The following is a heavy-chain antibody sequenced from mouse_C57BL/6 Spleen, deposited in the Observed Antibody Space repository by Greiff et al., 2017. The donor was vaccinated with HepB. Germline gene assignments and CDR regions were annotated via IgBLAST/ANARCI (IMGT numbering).Heavy chain of an antibody. CDR2: ISYDGSN. D-gene: IGHD2-4*01. V-gene: IGHV3-6*01. CDR3: ARGGLRQAFAY. Sequence: DVKLQESGPGLVKPSQSLSLTCSVTGYSITSGYYWNWIRQFPGNKLEWMGYISYDGSNNYNPSLKNRISITRDTSKNQFFLKLNSVTTEDTATYYCARGGLRQAFAYWGQGTLVTVSA. CDR1: GYSITSGYY. J-gene: IGHJ3*01.